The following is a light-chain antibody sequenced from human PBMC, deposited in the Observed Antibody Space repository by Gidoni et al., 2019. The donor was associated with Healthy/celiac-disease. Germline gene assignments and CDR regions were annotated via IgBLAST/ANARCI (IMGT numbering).Light chain of an antibody. CDR2: GAS. CDR3: QQYGSSLMYT. J-gene: IGKJ2*01. CDR1: QSVSSSY. Sequence: EIVFTQSPGTLSLSPGERATLSCRASQSVSSSYLAWYQPKPGQAPRLLIYGASIRATGIPDRFSCSGSGTDFTLTISRLEPEDFAVYYCQQYGSSLMYTFGQGTKLEIK. V-gene: IGKV3-20*01.